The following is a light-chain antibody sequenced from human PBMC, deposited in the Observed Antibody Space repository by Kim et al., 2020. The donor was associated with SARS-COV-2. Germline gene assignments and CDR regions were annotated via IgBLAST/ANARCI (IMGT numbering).Light chain of an antibody. Sequence: EIVMTQSPATLSVSPGERAALSCRASQSVSSNLAWYQQKPGQAPRLLIYGASTRATGIPARFSGSGSGTEFTLTISSLQSEDFAVYYCQQYNNWPPYTFGQETMLEI. CDR3: QQYNNWPPYT. CDR2: GAS. CDR1: QSVSSN. V-gene: IGKV3-15*01. J-gene: IGKJ2*01.